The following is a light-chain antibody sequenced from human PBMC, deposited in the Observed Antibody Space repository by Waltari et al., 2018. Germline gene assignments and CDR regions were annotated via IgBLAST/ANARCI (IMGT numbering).Light chain of an antibody. Sequence: EIVLTQSPGTLSLSPGDRATLSCRASQNVNSFLAWYQQKRGQAPRLLIYDASKRATGIPDRISGSGSGTDFTLTISSLEPEYFAIYYCQQRGNLPETFGRGTRVEMK. CDR2: DAS. CDR3: QQRGNLPET. J-gene: IGKJ2*01. V-gene: IGKV3-11*01. CDR1: QNVNSF.